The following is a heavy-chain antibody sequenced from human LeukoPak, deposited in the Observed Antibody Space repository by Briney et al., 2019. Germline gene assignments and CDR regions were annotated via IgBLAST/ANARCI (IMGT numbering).Heavy chain of an antibody. CDR2: IYSGGST. CDR1: GFTFSSYA. D-gene: IGHD3-16*01. V-gene: IGHV3-66*01. Sequence: GGSLRLSCAASGFTFSSYAMSWVRQAPGKGLEWVSVIYSGGSTYYADSVKGRFTISRDNSKNTLYLQMNSLRAEDTAVYYCARVWDEDSHWGQGTLVTVSS. J-gene: IGHJ1*01. CDR3: ARVWDEDSH.